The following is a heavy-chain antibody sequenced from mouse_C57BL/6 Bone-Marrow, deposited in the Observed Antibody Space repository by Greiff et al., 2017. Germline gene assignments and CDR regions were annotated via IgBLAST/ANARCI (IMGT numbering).Heavy chain of an antibody. J-gene: IGHJ2*01. CDR3: ARRGYGSSDY. D-gene: IGHD1-1*01. CDR1: GYTFTDYN. CDR2: INPNNGGT. Sequence: VQLQQPGPELVKPGASVKLSCKASGYTFTDYNMPWVKQSHGKSLEWIGYINPNNGGTSYNQKFKGKATLTVNKSSSTAYMELRSLTSEDSAVYYCARRGYGSSDYWGQGTTLTVSS. V-gene: IGHV1-22*01.